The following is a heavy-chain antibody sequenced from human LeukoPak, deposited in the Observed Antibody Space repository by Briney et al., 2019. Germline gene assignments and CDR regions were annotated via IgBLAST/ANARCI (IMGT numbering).Heavy chain of an antibody. J-gene: IGHJ4*02. CDR1: GFTFDDYA. CDR3: ARLDSGSYPLFDY. Sequence: GGSLRLSCAASGFTFDDYAMHWVRQAPGKGLEWVSGISWNSGSIGYADSVKGRFTISRDNAKNSLYLQMNSLRAEDTALYYCARLDSGSYPLFDYWGQGTLVTVSS. D-gene: IGHD3-10*01. CDR2: ISWNSGSI. V-gene: IGHV3-9*01.